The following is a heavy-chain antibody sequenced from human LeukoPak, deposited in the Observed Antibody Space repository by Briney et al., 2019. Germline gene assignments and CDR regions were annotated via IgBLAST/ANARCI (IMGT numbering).Heavy chain of an antibody. D-gene: IGHD2-15*01. CDR3: ATRDLIYCSGGSCYGGGFDP. V-gene: IGHV3-48*01. Sequence: GGSLRLSCAASGFTFSSYSMNWVRQAPGKGLEWVSYISSSSSTIYYADSVKGRFTISRDNAKNSLYLQVNSLRAEDTAVYYCATRDLIYCSGGSCYGGGFDPWGQGTLVTVSS. CDR1: GFTFSSYS. J-gene: IGHJ5*02. CDR2: ISSSSSTI.